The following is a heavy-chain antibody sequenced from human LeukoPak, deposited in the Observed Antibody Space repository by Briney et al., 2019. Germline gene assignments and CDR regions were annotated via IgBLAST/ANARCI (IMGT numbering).Heavy chain of an antibody. Sequence: ASVKVSCKASGYTFTRYSMNWVRQAPGQGLEWMGIINPSGGSTSYAQKFQGRVTMTRDTSTSTVYMELSSLRSEDTAVYYCAREGWELYDYWGQGTLVTVSS. D-gene: IGHD1-26*01. V-gene: IGHV1-46*01. J-gene: IGHJ4*02. CDR1: GYTFTRYS. CDR2: INPSGGST. CDR3: AREGWELYDY.